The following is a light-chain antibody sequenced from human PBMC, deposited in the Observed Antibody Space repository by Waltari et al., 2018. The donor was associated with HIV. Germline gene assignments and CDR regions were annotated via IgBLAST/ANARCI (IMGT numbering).Light chain of an antibody. CDR3: CSYADKYTWV. Sequence: QSALTQPRSMSGSPGQSVTISCTGTSSDVGGYNYVSWYQQHPGKAPKLMVFDVNKRPSGVPDRFAGAKSGNTASLTISGLQAEDEADYYGCSYADKYTWVFGGGTKLTVL. J-gene: IGLJ3*02. CDR2: DVN. CDR1: SSDVGGYNY. V-gene: IGLV2-11*01.